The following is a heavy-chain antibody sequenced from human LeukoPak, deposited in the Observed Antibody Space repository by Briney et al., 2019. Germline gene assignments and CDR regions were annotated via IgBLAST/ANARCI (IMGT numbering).Heavy chain of an antibody. J-gene: IGHJ4*02. CDR1: GFAFSSYG. CDR3: AKLVGATGIDY. V-gene: IGHV3-30*18. D-gene: IGHD1-26*01. Sequence: GGSLRLSCAASGFAFSSYGMHWVRQAPGKGLEWVAVISYDGSNKYYADSVKGRFTISRDNSKNTLYLQMNSLRAEDTAVYYCAKLVGATGIDYWGQGTLVTVSS. CDR2: ISYDGSNK.